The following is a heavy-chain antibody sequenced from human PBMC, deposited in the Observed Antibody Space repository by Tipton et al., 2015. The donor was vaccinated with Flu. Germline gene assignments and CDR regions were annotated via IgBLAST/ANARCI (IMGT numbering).Heavy chain of an antibody. J-gene: IGHJ5*02. CDR1: GDSVRSDFY. V-gene: IGHV4-38-2*01. CDR2: SYHTGNA. D-gene: IGHD4-11*01. Sequence: TLSLTCSVSGDSVRSDFYWGWIRQSPGRGLEWIGNSYHTGNAYYNPTLKSRATISVDRSKNQFSLKLNSVTAADTAVYYCARRDYSNYVSEPKNWFNPWGQGTLVTVSS. CDR3: ARRDYSNYVSEPKNWFNP.